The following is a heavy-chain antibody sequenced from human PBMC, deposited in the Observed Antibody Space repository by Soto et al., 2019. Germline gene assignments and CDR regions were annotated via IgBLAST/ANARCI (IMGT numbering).Heavy chain of an antibody. CDR1: GGSFSGYY. Sequence: QVQLQQWGAGLLKPSETLSLTCAVYGGSFSGYYWCWIRQPPGKGLEWIGEINHSGSTNYNPSLKSRGTISVDTSKNQFSLRLSSVTAADTAVYYCARVCRYSGSYYQAYYYYYYSMDVWGQGTTVTVSS. CDR2: INHSGST. D-gene: IGHD1-26*01. V-gene: IGHV4-34*01. CDR3: ARVCRYSGSYYQAYYYYYYSMDV. J-gene: IGHJ6*02.